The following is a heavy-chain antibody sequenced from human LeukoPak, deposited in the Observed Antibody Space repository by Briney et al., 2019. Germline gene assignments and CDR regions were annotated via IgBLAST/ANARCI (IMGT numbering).Heavy chain of an antibody. CDR3: AGELGATFYFDY. D-gene: IGHD1-26*01. CDR2: INPSAGST. CDR1: GHTFTSYH. J-gene: IGHJ4*02. Sequence: ASVKVSCKASGHTFTSYHIHWVRQAPGQGLEWMGIINPSAGSTRYAQKFQGRVTMTRDTSTSTVDMELSSLTSEDTAVYYCAGELGATFYFDYWGQGTLVTVSS. V-gene: IGHV1-46*01.